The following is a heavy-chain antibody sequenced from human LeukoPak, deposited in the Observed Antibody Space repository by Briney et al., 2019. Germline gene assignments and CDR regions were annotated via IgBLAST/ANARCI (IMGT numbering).Heavy chain of an antibody. CDR1: GFPFSSYW. V-gene: IGHV3-74*01. D-gene: IGHD6-6*01. J-gene: IGHJ4*02. Sequence: GGSLRLSCAASGFPFSSYWMHWVRQVPGKGLLWVSRINSDGSATIYADSVRGRFTISRDNAKNTLYLQVNNLRAEDTAVYYCARGPNSNWSGLDFWGQGTLLTVSS. CDR3: ARGPNSNWSGLDF. CDR2: INSDGSAT.